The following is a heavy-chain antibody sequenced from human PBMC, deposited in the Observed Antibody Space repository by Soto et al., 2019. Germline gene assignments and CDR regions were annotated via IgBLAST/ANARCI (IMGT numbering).Heavy chain of an antibody. CDR1: GGSFSGYY. CDR2: INHSGST. J-gene: IGHJ5*02. Sequence: SETLSLTCAVYGGSFSGYYWSWIRQPPGKGLEWIGEINHSGSTNYNPSLKSRVTISVDTSKNQFSLKLSSVTAADTAVYYCAKPVYSNNLNWFDPWGQGTLVTVSS. D-gene: IGHD4-4*01. CDR3: AKPVYSNNLNWFDP. V-gene: IGHV4-34*01.